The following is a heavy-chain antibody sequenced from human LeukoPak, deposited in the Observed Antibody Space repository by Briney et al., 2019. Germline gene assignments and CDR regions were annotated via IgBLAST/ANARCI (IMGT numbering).Heavy chain of an antibody. D-gene: IGHD4-23*01. CDR1: GFTFSSYA. J-gene: IGHJ4*02. V-gene: IGHV3-23*01. CDR2: ISGSGGST. CDR3: AKAGATVVTGRDY. Sequence: GGSLRLSCAASGFTFSSYAMHWVRLAPGKGLEWVSAISGSGGSTYYADSVKGRFTISTDNSKNTLYLQMNSLRAEDTAVYYCAKAGATVVTGRDYWGQGTLVTVSS.